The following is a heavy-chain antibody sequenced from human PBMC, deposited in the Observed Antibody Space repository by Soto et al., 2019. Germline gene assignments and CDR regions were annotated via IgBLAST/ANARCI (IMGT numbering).Heavy chain of an antibody. CDR2: ISTRTRYI. V-gene: IGHV3-21*01. Sequence: EVQLVESGGGLVKPGGSLRLSCAASGFTFSTYSMNWVRQAPGKRLEWVSSISTRTRYIYYADSVKGRFTISRDNAKNSLYLQMNSLRAEDTAVYYCARGVSEYYDSSGYYARWGQGTLVTVSS. D-gene: IGHD3-22*01. J-gene: IGHJ4*02. CDR3: ARGVSEYYDSSGYYAR. CDR1: GFTFSTYS.